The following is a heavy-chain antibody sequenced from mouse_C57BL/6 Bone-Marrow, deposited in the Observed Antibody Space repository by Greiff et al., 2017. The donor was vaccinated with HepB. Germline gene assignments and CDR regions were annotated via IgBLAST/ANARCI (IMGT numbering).Heavy chain of an antibody. D-gene: IGHD4-1*01. V-gene: IGHV5-12*01. Sequence: EVKLEESGGGLVQPGGSLKLSCAASGFTFSDYYMYWVRQTPEKRLEWVAYISNGGGSTYYPDTVKGRFTISRDNAKNTLYLQMSRLKSEDTAMYYCARQELGGGFAYWGQGTLGTVSA. CDR1: GFTFSDYY. CDR2: ISNGGGST. CDR3: ARQELGGGFAY. J-gene: IGHJ3*01.